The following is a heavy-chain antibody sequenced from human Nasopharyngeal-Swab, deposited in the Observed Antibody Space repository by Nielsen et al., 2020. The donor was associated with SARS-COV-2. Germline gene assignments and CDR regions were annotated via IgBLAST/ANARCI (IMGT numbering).Heavy chain of an antibody. Sequence: GGSLRLSCADSGFTFSNYWMSWVRRAPGKGLEWVSAISGSGGSTYYADSVKGRFTISRDNSKNTLYLQMNSLRAEDTAVYYCAKDRNTMIVVVITGQGAFDIWGQGTMVTVSS. D-gene: IGHD3-22*01. CDR2: ISGSGGST. CDR3: AKDRNTMIVVVITGQGAFDI. J-gene: IGHJ3*02. V-gene: IGHV3-23*01. CDR1: GFTFSNYW.